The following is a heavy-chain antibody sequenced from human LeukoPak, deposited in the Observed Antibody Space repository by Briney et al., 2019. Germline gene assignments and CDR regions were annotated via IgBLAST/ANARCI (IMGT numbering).Heavy chain of an antibody. V-gene: IGHV3-33*01. CDR3: ARAYSRESGYDFVFGY. D-gene: IGHD5-12*01. CDR2: IRYDGSTI. CDR1: GFTFNDYG. Sequence: GGSLRLSCAASGFTFNDYGMHWVRQAPGKGLEWVAVIRYDGSTIYYADSVKGRFTISRDDSKKTLYLQMDSLRAEDTAVYYCARAYSRESGYDFVFGYWGQGTLVTVSS. J-gene: IGHJ4*02.